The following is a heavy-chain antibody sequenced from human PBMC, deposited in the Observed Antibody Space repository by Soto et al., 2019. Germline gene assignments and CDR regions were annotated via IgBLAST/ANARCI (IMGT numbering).Heavy chain of an antibody. D-gene: IGHD2-2*01. Sequence: GGSLRLSCAASGFTFSGSAMHWVRQASGKGLEWVGRIRSKANSYATAYAASVKGRFTISRDDSKNTAYLQMNSLKTEDTAVYYCTRLGYCSSTSCPPDDWGQGTLVTVSS. V-gene: IGHV3-73*01. J-gene: IGHJ4*02. CDR3: TRLGYCSSTSCPPDD. CDR1: GFTFSGSA. CDR2: IRSKANSYAT.